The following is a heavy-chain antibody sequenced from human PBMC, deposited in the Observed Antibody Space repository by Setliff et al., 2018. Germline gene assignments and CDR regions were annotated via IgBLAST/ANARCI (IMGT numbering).Heavy chain of an antibody. V-gene: IGHV4-4*07. D-gene: IGHD3-16*02. Sequence: PSETLSLTCTVSGCTIINSYYWSWIRQPAGKGLEWIGRISTSGNTNYNPSLKSRVTVSLDTSKNQFSLKLTSMTATDTAMYYCARDGGFRSETWSLDQWGQGTLVTVSS. CDR2: ISTSGNT. CDR1: GCTIINSYY. CDR3: ARDGGFRSETWSLDQ. J-gene: IGHJ4*02.